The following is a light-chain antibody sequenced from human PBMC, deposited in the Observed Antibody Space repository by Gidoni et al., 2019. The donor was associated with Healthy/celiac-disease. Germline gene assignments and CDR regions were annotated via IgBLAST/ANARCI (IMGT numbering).Light chain of an antibody. CDR3: QQYNSWPRDT. J-gene: IGKJ4*01. Sequence: EIVLTQSQATLSVSPGERATLPCRASQSVSSNLAWYQQKPGQAPRLLIYGASTRATGIPARFSGSGSGTEFTLTISSRQSEDFAVYYCQQYNSWPRDTFGGGTKVEIK. V-gene: IGKV3-15*01. CDR1: QSVSSN. CDR2: GAS.